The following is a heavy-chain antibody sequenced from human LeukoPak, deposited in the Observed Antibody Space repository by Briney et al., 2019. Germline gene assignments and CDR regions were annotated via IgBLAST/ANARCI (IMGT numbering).Heavy chain of an antibody. Sequence: GGSLRLSCAASGFTVSSNYMSWVRQAPGKGLEWVSLIYSGGSTYYADSVKGRFTISRDNSRNTLYLQMNSLRAEDTAVYYCARDRSGAYYDYWGQGTLVTVSS. V-gene: IGHV3-53*01. CDR3: ARDRSGAYYDY. D-gene: IGHD3-22*01. J-gene: IGHJ4*02. CDR2: IYSGGST. CDR1: GFTVSSNY.